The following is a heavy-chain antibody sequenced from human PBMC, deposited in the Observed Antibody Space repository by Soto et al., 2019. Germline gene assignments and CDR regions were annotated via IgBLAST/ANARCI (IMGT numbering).Heavy chain of an antibody. Sequence: EVQLLESGGGLVQPGGALRLSCAVSGFSFSTYAMSWVRQAPGKGLAWVSGISAGGGNTYYADSVRGRFTISRDNSKDTLYLQITSLRAEDTTFYYCAKHAEYQLVSWFDPWGQETLVTVSS. CDR1: GFSFSTYA. V-gene: IGHV3-23*01. D-gene: IGHD2-2*01. J-gene: IGHJ5*02. CDR2: ISAGGGNT. CDR3: AKHAEYQLVSWFDP.